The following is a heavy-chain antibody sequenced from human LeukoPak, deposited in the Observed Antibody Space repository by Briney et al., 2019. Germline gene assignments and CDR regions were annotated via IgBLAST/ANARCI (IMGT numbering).Heavy chain of an antibody. V-gene: IGHV1-8*01. D-gene: IGHD6-13*01. CDR1: GYTFTSYD. CDR3: ARGRGSSWYLGGPLFDY. J-gene: IGHJ4*02. CDR2: MNPNSGNT. Sequence: ASVKVSCKASGYTFTSYDINWVRQATGQGLEWMGWMNPNSGNTGYAQKFQGRVTMTRNTSISTAYMELSSLRSEDTAVYYCARGRGSSWYLGGPLFDYWGQGTLVTVSS.